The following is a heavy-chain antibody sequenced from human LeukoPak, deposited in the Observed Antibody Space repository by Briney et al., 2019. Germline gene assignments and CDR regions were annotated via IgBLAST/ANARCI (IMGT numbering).Heavy chain of an antibody. D-gene: IGHD3-9*01. V-gene: IGHV3-23*01. CDR2: ISGSGGST. CDR1: GFTFSSYA. J-gene: IGHJ4*02. CDR3: AKADYDILTGNPSYYFDY. Sequence: PGGSLRLSCAASGFTFSSYAMSWVRQAPGKGLEWVSAISGSGGSTYYADSVKGRFTISRDNSKNTLYLQMNSLRAEDTAVYYCAKADYDILTGNPSYYFDYWGQGTLVTVSS.